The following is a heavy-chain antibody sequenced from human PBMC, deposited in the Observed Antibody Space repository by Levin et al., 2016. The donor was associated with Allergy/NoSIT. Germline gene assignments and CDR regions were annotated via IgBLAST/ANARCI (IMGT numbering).Heavy chain of an antibody. V-gene: IGHV4-39*01. Sequence: WIRQPPGKGLEWIGSIYYSGSTYYNPSLKSRVTISVDTSKNQFSLKLSSVTAADTAVYYCARHLPRYSSEFDYWGQGTLVTVSS. D-gene: IGHD6-19*01. CDR2: IYYSGST. J-gene: IGHJ4*02. CDR3: ARHLPRYSSEFDY.